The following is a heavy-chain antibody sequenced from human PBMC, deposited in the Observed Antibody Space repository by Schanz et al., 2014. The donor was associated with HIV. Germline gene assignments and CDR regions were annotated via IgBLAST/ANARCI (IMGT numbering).Heavy chain of an antibody. CDR2: MSYDGINK. V-gene: IGHV3-30*03. J-gene: IGHJ4*02. CDR1: GFTFDSYG. Sequence: QVQLVESGGGVVQPGRSLRLSCAASGFTFDSYGIHWVRQAPGKGLEWVAVMSYDGINKHYADSVKGRFTISRDNSKNTLYLQIKSLRPEDTAVYYCARDLNVGRHFDHWGQGTLVTVSS. CDR3: ARDLNVGRHFDH. D-gene: IGHD1-26*01.